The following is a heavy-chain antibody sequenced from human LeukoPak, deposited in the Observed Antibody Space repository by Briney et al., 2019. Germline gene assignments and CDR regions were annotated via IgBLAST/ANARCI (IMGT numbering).Heavy chain of an antibody. CDR1: GFTFSSYA. CDR3: ARDSRFKLYYYDSSGIDI. J-gene: IGHJ3*02. V-gene: IGHV3-30-3*01. Sequence: GGSLRLSCAASGFTFSSYAMHCVREAPGKGLVGVEDISYDGSNKYYADSVKRRFTISRDNPKNTLYLQMNSLRAEDTAVYYCARDSRFKLYYYDSSGIDIWGQGTMVTVSS. CDR2: ISYDGSNK. D-gene: IGHD3-22*01.